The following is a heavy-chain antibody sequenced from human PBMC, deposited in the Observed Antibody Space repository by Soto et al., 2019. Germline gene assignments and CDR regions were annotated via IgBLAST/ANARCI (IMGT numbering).Heavy chain of an antibody. CDR2: ISWNSEHI. CDR3: AKDLVLTARGYFAS. V-gene: IGHV3-9*01. D-gene: IGHD2-21*02. Sequence: EVQLVESGGGLVQPGRSLRLSCAASGFTFDDYAMHWVRQAPGKGLEWVSGISWNSEHIAYADSVKGRFTISSDNAENSLFLQMNSLRPEDTALYYCAKDLVLTARGYFASWGQGTLVTVSS. CDR1: GFTFDDYA. J-gene: IGHJ4*02.